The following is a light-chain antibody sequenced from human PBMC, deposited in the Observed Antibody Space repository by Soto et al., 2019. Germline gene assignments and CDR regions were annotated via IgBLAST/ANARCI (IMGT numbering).Light chain of an antibody. Sequence: EIVMTQSPATLSVSPGERATLSCRASQSVSKSLAWYQQKPGQAPRLLIFGASTRATGIPARFSGSGSETEFTLTISSLQSEDFAVYYGQQYNNWPPITFGQGTRLEIK. CDR3: QQYNNWPPIT. V-gene: IGKV3-15*01. J-gene: IGKJ5*01. CDR2: GAS. CDR1: QSVSKS.